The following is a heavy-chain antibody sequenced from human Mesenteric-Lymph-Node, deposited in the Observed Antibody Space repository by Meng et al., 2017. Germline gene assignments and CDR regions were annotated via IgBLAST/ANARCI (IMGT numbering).Heavy chain of an antibody. Sequence: QVQLGQSGAEVKKPGSSVKVSCKASGGTFSSYAISWVRQAPGQGLEWMGRINPNSGGTNYAQKFQGRVTMTRDTSISTAYMELSSLTSDDTAVYYCARETPTDGSSWVDYWAQGTLVTVSS. CDR2: INPNSGGT. J-gene: IGHJ4*02. D-gene: IGHD6-6*01. CDR3: ARETPTDGSSWVDY. V-gene: IGHV1-2*06. CDR1: GGTFSSYA.